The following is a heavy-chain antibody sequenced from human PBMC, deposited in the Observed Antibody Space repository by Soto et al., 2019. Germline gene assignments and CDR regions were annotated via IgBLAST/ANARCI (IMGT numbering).Heavy chain of an antibody. V-gene: IGHV1-2*02. D-gene: IGHD3-16*01. CDR1: GYTFTAYY. CDR3: ATDADGAYAC. CDR2: VDPRSGAT. J-gene: IGHJ4*01. Sequence: DSVQASCKPFGYTFTAYYIHWVRQAPGQGLECVGWVDPRSGATNYAQRFQGRVVMTRDMSVHTVYMELSGRTSDDTAIYYCATDADGAYACWGQGTLVTVSS.